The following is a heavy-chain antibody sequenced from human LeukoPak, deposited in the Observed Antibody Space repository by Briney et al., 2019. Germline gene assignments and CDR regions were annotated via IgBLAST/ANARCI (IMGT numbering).Heavy chain of an antibody. D-gene: IGHD3-16*01. CDR2: ISSSTNTI. CDR1: GFPFTLYN. CDR3: AKGFMITFGGVSAFDI. J-gene: IGHJ3*02. Sequence: GGSLRLSCEVSGFPFTLYNMNWVRQAPGKGLEWLSYISSSTNTIYYADSVKGRFTISRDNAKNSLYLQMNGLGAEDTAVYYCAKGFMITFGGVSAFDIWGQGTMVTVSS. V-gene: IGHV3-48*04.